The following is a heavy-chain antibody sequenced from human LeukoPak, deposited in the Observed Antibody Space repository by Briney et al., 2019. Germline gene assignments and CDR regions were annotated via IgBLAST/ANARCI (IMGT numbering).Heavy chain of an antibody. CDR1: GYSISSGYY. J-gene: IGHJ4*02. Sequence: SETLSLTCAVSGYSISSGYYWGWIRQPPGKGLEWIGSIYHSGSTYYNPSLKSRVTISVDTPKNQFSLKLSSVTAADTAVYYCARLLGYYFDYWGQGTLVTVSS. V-gene: IGHV4-38-2*01. CDR3: ARLLGYYFDY. D-gene: IGHD1-26*01. CDR2: IYHSGST.